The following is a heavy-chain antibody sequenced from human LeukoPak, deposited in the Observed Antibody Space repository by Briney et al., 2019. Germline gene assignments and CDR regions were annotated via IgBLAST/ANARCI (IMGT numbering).Heavy chain of an antibody. CDR2: IYTSGST. J-gene: IGHJ4*02. V-gene: IGHV4-4*07. CDR3: ARDTYYYGSGSYGLDY. Sequence: SETLSLTCTVSGGSISSYHWSWIRQPAGKGLEWIGRIYTSGSTNYNPSLKSRVTMSVDTSKNQFSLKLSSVTAADTAVYYCARDTYYYGSGSYGLDYWGQGTLVTVSS. CDR1: GGSISSYH. D-gene: IGHD3-10*01.